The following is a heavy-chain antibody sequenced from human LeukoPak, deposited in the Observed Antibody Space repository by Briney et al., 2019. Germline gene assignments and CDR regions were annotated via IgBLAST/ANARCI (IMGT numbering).Heavy chain of an antibody. CDR3: AKEGYCSSTSCGKGYNWFDP. CDR2: IKQDGSEK. CDR1: GFTFSNAW. Sequence: GGSLRLSCAASGFTFSNAWMSWVRQAPGKGLEWVANIKQDGSEKYYVDSVKGRFTISRDNAKNSLYLQMNSLRAEDTAVYYCAKEGYCSSTSCGKGYNWFDPWGQGTLVTVSS. J-gene: IGHJ5*02. V-gene: IGHV3-7*01. D-gene: IGHD2-2*01.